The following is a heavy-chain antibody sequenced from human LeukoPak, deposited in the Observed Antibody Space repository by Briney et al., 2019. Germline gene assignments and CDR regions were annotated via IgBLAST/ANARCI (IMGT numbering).Heavy chain of an antibody. CDR1: GYTFTSYD. CDR3: ARGDQGGITGTSEAFDI. D-gene: IGHD1-20*01. J-gene: IGHJ3*02. CDR2: MNPNSGNT. V-gene: IGHV1-8*03. Sequence: GASVKVSCKASGYTFTSYDINWVRQATGQGLEWMGWMNPNSGNTGYAQKFQGRVTITRNTSISTAYMELSSLRSEDTAVYYCARGDQGGITGTSEAFDIWGQGTMVTVSS.